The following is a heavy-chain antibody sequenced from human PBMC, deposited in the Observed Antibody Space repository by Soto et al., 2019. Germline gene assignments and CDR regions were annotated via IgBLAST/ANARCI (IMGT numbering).Heavy chain of an antibody. CDR2: ISGSGGST. CDR3: AKVRANVVVVAYFDY. J-gene: IGHJ4*02. D-gene: IGHD2-15*01. CDR1: GFTFSSYA. Sequence: EVQLLESGGGLVQPGGSLRLSCAASGFTFSSYAMSWVRQAPGKGLEWVSAISGSGGSTYYADSVKGRFTISRDNSKTTLYLQMNSLRAEDTAVYYCAKVRANVVVVAYFDYWGQGTLVTVSS. V-gene: IGHV3-23*01.